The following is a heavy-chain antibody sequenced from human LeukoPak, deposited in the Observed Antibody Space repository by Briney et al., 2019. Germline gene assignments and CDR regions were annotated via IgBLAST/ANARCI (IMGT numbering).Heavy chain of an antibody. Sequence: GGSLRLSCAASGFTFTTYSMNWVRQAPGKGREWVSSISSRSSYIHYADSVKGRFTISRDNAKNSLYLQMNSLRAEDTAVYYCARDLSSSGYYRELDYWGQGTLVTVSS. J-gene: IGHJ4*02. D-gene: IGHD3-22*01. CDR3: ARDLSSSGYYRELDY. CDR2: ISSRSSYI. CDR1: GFTFTTYS. V-gene: IGHV3-21*04.